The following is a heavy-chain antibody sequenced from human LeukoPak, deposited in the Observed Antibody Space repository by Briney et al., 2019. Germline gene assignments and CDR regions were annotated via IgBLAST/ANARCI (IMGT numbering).Heavy chain of an antibody. J-gene: IGHJ3*02. CDR1: GYTFTGYY. CDR3: ARDGSFGVANGDAFDI. D-gene: IGHD3-3*01. Sequence: ASVKVSCKASGYTFTGYYMHWVRQAPGQGLEWMGWINPNSGGTNYAQKLQGSVTMTRDTSISTAYMELSRLRSDDTAVNYCARDGSFGVANGDAFDIWGQGTMVTVSS. V-gene: IGHV1-2*02. CDR2: INPNSGGT.